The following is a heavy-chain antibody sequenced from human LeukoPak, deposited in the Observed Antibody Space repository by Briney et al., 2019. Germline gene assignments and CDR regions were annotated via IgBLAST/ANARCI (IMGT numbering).Heavy chain of an antibody. Sequence: ASVKVSCKASGYICTSYGISWVRQASGQWLEWMGWISAYNGNTNYAQKLQGRVTMTTDTSTSTAYMELRSLRSDDTAVYYCARDPGEYSSSWYEDSAYFDYWGQGTLVTVS. CDR2: ISAYNGNT. CDR3: ARDPGEYSSSWYEDSAYFDY. V-gene: IGHV1-18*01. J-gene: IGHJ4*02. CDR1: GYICTSYG. D-gene: IGHD6-13*01.